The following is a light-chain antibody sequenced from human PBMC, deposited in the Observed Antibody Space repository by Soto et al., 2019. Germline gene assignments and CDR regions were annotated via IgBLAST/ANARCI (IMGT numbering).Light chain of an antibody. CDR2: AAS. Sequence: DIQMTQSSSSLSASVGDRVTITCRASQSIAYYVNWFQQKPGKAPKLLIYAASTLQSGVPSRFSGSGSGTDFTLTISSLQPEDFATYFCQQSSNSPMYTFGQGTKLYI. CDR3: QQSSNSPMYT. CDR1: QSIAYY. J-gene: IGKJ2*01. V-gene: IGKV1-39*01.